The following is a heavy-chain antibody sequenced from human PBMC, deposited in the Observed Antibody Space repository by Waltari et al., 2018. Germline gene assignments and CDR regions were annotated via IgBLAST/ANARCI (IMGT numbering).Heavy chain of an antibody. CDR3: ARVGGYSYGDFDY. V-gene: IGHV3-48*03. CDR2: ISSSGSTI. D-gene: IGHD5-18*01. J-gene: IGHJ4*02. Sequence: EVQLVESGGGLVQPGGSLRLSCAASGFTFSSYEMNWFRQAPGKGLEWVSYISSSGSTIYYADSVKGRFTISRDNAKNSLYLQMNSLRAEDTAVYYCARVGGYSYGDFDYWGQGTLVTVSS. CDR1: GFTFSSYE.